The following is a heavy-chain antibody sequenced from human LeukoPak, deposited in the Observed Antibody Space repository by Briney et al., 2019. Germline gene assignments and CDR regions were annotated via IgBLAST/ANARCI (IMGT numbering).Heavy chain of an antibody. Sequence: SETLSLTCTVSGYSISSGYYWGWIRQPPGKGLEWIGNIYHSGSTYYNPSLKSRVTISVDTSKNQFSLKLTSVTAADTALYYCASICSGGSCYSGHSWFDPWGQGTLVTVSS. D-gene: IGHD2-15*01. J-gene: IGHJ5*02. V-gene: IGHV4-38-2*02. CDR2: IYHSGST. CDR1: GYSISSGYY. CDR3: ASICSGGSCYSGHSWFDP.